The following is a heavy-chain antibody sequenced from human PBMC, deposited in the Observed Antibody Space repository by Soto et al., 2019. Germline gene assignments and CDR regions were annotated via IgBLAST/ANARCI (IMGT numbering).Heavy chain of an antibody. Sequence: EVQLVESGGGLVKPGGSLRLSCAASGFTFIIYSMNWVRQAPGKGLAWVSSISSSSSYIYYADSVKGRFTISRDNAKNSLYLQMNSLRAEDTAVYYCARDWAAGTTGFDYWGQGTLVTVSS. D-gene: IGHD6-13*01. CDR1: GFTFIIYS. CDR2: ISSSSSYI. V-gene: IGHV3-21*01. J-gene: IGHJ4*02. CDR3: ARDWAAGTTGFDY.